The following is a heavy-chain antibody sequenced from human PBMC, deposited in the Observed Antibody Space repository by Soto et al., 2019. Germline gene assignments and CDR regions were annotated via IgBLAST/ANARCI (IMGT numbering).Heavy chain of an antibody. J-gene: IGHJ4*02. V-gene: IGHV3-30-3*01. Sequence: QVQLVESGGGVVQPGRSLRLSCAASGFTFSNYAMHWVREAPGKGLEWVAIISYDGSNQYYADSVKGRFTISRDNSKNTVYLQMISLRAEDTAVYYCARDRLTTVVTCLNYWGQGTLVTVSS. CDR1: GFTFSNYA. CDR2: ISYDGSNQ. CDR3: ARDRLTTVVTCLNY. D-gene: IGHD2-15*01.